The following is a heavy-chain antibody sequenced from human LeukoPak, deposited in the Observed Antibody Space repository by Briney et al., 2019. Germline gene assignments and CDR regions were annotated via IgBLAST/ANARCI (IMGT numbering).Heavy chain of an antibody. CDR3: ARDAYYDSSGYYYDY. Sequence: ASVKVSCKASGYTFTGYYMHWVRQAPGQGLEWMGRINPNSGGTNYAQKFQGRVTMTRDTSISTAYMELSRLRSDDTAVYYCARDAYYDSSGYYYDYWGQGTLATVSS. V-gene: IGHV1-2*06. CDR2: INPNSGGT. D-gene: IGHD3-22*01. CDR1: GYTFTGYY. J-gene: IGHJ4*02.